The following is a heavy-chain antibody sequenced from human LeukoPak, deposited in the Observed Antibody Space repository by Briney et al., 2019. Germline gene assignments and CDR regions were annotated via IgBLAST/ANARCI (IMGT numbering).Heavy chain of an antibody. CDR1: GFIFNSHA. V-gene: IGHV3-23*01. CDR3: TRNSGWYGLS. CDR2: ISGSGGIT. J-gene: IGHJ1*01. D-gene: IGHD6-19*01. Sequence: GGSLRLSCAASGFIFNSHAMNWVRQAPGKGLEWVSVISGSGGITYYADSVKGRFTISRDNSNNTLFLHLNSLRGEDTAVYYCTRNSGWYGLSWGQGTLVTVSS.